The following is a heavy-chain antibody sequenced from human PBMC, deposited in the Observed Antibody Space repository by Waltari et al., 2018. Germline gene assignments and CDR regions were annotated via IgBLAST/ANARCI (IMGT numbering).Heavy chain of an antibody. D-gene: IGHD2-2*02. V-gene: IGHV3-30*02. Sequence: QVNLVESGGGVVQPGGSLRLSCATSGFTFSNFGMHWVRQAPGKGLGWGALIWFDGRDKFYADAVGGRFTISRDNSARTLYLDMDSLRLDDTAMYYCAKDAFGNTYLDFWGQGTLVTVSS. CDR3: AKDAFGNTYLDF. J-gene: IGHJ4*02. CDR2: IWFDGRDK. CDR1: GFTFSNFG.